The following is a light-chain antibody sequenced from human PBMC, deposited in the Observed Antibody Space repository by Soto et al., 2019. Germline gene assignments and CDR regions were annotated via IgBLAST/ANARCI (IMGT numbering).Light chain of an antibody. V-gene: IGKV3-20*01. CDR2: GAT. CDR3: HQYGRSPRGT. CDR1: QSVTDNY. J-gene: IGKJ1*01. Sequence: DIVLTQSPGTLSSSPGGRATLSCRASQSVTDNYLAWYQHKPGQAPRLLIYGATSRATGIPHRFSGSGSGTDFTLTISRLEPEDFAMYYCHQYGRSPRGTFGQGTKVEIK.